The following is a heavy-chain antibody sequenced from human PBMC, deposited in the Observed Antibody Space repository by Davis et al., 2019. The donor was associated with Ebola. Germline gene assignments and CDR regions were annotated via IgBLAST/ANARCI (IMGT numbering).Heavy chain of an antibody. CDR2: INGVGEKT. Sequence: GESLKISCAASGVTFSSHWMHWVRQAPGKGLVWVSRINGVGEKTGYAESVKGRFTVSRDHSKNTLYLQMNGLRVEDTAVYYCARDRTRGAAGVALDPWGQGTLVTVSS. CDR3: ARDRTRGAAGVALDP. D-gene: IGHD6-13*01. J-gene: IGHJ5*02. CDR1: GVTFSSHW. V-gene: IGHV3-74*01.